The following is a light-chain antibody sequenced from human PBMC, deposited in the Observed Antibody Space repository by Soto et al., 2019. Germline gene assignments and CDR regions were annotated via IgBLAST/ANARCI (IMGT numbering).Light chain of an antibody. V-gene: IGKV3-20*01. J-gene: IGKJ1*01. CDR2: DAS. CDR3: QQYGGSPRT. Sequence: EIVFTQSPGTLSLSPGERATLSCRASQSVSSSSLAWYQQRRGQAPRLLIHDASSRATGIPDRFSGSGSGTDFTLTISGLEPEDFAVYYCQQYGGSPRTFGQGTKVDIK. CDR1: QSVSSSS.